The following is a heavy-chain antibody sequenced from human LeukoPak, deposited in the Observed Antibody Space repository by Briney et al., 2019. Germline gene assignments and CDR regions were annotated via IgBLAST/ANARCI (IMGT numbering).Heavy chain of an antibody. D-gene: IGHD4-11*01. V-gene: IGHV4-59*08. CDR3: ARHDDYSRAFDI. CDR1: GGSTSSYY. J-gene: IGHJ3*02. CDR2: LHYSGST. Sequence: SETLSLTCTVSGGSTSSYYWSWVRQPPGKGLEWIGYLHYSGSTDYNPSLKSRVTTSVDTSNNQFSLRLNSVTAADTAVYFCARHDDYSRAFDIWGQGTMITVSS.